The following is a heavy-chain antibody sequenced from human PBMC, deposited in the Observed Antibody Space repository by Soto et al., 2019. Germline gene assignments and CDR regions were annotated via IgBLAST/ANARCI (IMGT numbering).Heavy chain of an antibody. Sequence: SVKACCTASGYTFTSYYTHCVRQAPGQGLEWMGMINPSSGSTSYAQKFQGRDSMTRDASTSTAYMELISLTSEDTAVYYCARVSSTRSSPLDYWGQGTMVSVSS. CDR3: ARVSSTRSSPLDY. D-gene: IGHD6-6*01. J-gene: IGHJ4*02. CDR1: GYTFTSYY. V-gene: IGHV1-46*03. CDR2: INPSSGST.